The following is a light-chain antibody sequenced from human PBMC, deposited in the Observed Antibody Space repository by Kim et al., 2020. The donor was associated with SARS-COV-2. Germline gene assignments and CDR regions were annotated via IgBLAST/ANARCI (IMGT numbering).Light chain of an antibody. J-gene: IGKJ4*01. Sequence: EILMTQSPVTLSVSPGERATLSCRASESVSTNLAWYQQKPGQAPRLLIYDASTRATDIPGRFSGSGSGTEFSLAIGSLQPEDSAVYYSQQYNHLPLTFGGGTKVDIK. V-gene: IGKV3-15*01. CDR1: ESVSTN. CDR2: DAS. CDR3: QQYNHLPLT.